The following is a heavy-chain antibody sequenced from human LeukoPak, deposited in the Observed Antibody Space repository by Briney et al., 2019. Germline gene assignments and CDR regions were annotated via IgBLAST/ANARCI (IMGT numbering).Heavy chain of an antibody. CDR1: GFTFNVYG. D-gene: IGHD3-16*01. V-gene: IGHV3-33*01. CDR3: ARAVGPFDY. J-gene: IGHJ4*02. CDR2: IWNDGSNK. Sequence: PGGSLRLSCAASGFTFNVYGIHWVRQAPGKGLEWVTDIWNDGSNKYYADSVKGRFTISRDNSKDTLYLQMDSLRVEDTAVYYCARAVGPFDYWGQGTLVTVSS.